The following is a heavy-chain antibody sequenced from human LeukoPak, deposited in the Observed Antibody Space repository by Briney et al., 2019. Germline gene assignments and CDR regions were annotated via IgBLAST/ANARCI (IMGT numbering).Heavy chain of an antibody. D-gene: IGHD1-1*01. V-gene: IGHV3-23*01. J-gene: IGHJ4*02. CDR1: GFTFSNFA. CDR2: ISGRGDAT. Sequence: GGSLRLSCAASGFTFSNFAMTWVRQAPGKGLEWVSGISGRGDATYYADSVKGRFTISRDNSQNTLFLEMDSLRADDTAVYYCANSLLFNWNDGLDYWGQGTLVTVSS. CDR3: ANSLLFNWNDGLDY.